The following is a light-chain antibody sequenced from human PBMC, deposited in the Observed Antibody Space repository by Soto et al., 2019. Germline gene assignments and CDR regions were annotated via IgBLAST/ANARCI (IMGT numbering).Light chain of an antibody. CDR2: DAS. CDR3: QQYNSYSPLT. V-gene: IGKV1-5*01. Sequence: DIQMTQSPSSLSASVGDRVTIACRASQSIRSYLNWYQQKPGKAPKLLIYDASSLESGVPSRFSGSGSGTEFTLTISSLQPDDFATYYCQQYNSYSPLTFGGGTKVEIK. CDR1: QSIRSY. J-gene: IGKJ4*01.